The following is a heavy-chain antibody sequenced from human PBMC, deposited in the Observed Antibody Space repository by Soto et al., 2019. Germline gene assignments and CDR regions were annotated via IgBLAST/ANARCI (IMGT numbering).Heavy chain of an antibody. CDR3: MRGKDKDVSSFWHH. CDR2: IHYSGAT. Sequence: PSETLSLTCMVSDDSMRSGGYYWTWIRQLPGKGLQWIGFIHYSGATLYSPSLKSRVSISMQMSNNQFSLRLGSVTAADTAIYYCMRGKDKDVSSFWHHWGQGTQVTVSS. J-gene: IGHJ5*02. D-gene: IGHD6-6*01. V-gene: IGHV4-31*03. CDR1: DDSMRSGGYY.